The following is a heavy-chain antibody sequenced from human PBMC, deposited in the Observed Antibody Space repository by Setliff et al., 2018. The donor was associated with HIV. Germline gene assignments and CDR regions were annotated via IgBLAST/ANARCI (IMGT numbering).Heavy chain of an antibody. CDR2: IYSGGSI. J-gene: IGHJ4*02. Sequence: GGSLRLSCAASGFIFSSYEMNWVRQAPGKGLDWVSVIYSGGSIYYADSVKGRFTISRDNAKNSLYLQVNSLRAEDTAVYYCARVRPLGYCSTGACPPDYWGQGTLVTVSS. D-gene: IGHD2-8*01. V-gene: IGHV3-48*03. CDR1: GFIFSSYE. CDR3: ARVRPLGYCSTGACPPDY.